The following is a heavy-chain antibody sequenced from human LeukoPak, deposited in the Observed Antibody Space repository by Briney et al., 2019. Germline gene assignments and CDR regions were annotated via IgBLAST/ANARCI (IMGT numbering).Heavy chain of an antibody. CDR3: ARGGSGSYYSILTH. J-gene: IGHJ1*01. CDR2: IYHSGST. CDR1: GGSISSSSYY. V-gene: IGHV4-39*07. Sequence: PSETLSLTCTVSGGSISSSSYYWGWIRQPPGKGLEWIGSIYHSGSTYYNPSLKSRVTISVDRSKNQFSLKLSSVTAADTAVYYCARGGSGSYYSILTHWGQGTLVTVSS. D-gene: IGHD3-10*01.